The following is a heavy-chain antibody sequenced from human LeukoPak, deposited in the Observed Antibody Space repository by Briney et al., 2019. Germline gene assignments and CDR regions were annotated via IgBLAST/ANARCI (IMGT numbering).Heavy chain of an antibody. V-gene: IGHV3-53*01. Sequence: GGSLRLSCAASGFTVSSNYMSCVRQAPGKGLEWVSVIYSGGSTYYADSVKGRFTISRDNSKNTLYLQMNSLRAEDTAVYYCARAEDGDYYFDYWGQGTLVTVSS. CDR1: GFTVSSNY. CDR3: ARAEDGDYYFDY. J-gene: IGHJ4*02. D-gene: IGHD4-17*01. CDR2: IYSGGST.